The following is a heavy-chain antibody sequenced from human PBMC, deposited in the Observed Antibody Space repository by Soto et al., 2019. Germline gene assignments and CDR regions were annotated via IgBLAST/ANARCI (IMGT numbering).Heavy chain of an antibody. CDR3: ERSQTVFYAFDI. Sequence: EVQLLESGGGLVQPGGSLRLCCAASGFTFSSYAMSWVRQAPGKGLEWVSAISGSGGSTYYADSVKGRFTISRDDSKNTLYLQMNSLRAEDTAVYYCERSQTVFYAFDIWGQGTMVTVSS. CDR2: ISGSGGST. D-gene: IGHD3-3*01. CDR1: GFTFSSYA. J-gene: IGHJ3*02. V-gene: IGHV3-23*01.